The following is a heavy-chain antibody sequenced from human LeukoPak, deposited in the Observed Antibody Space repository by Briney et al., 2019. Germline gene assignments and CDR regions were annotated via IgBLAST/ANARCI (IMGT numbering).Heavy chain of an antibody. V-gene: IGHV4-59*01. Sequence: SETLSLTCTVSGGSISSYYWTWIRQPPGKGLEWIGYIYYSGSTNYNPPLKSRVTISVDTSKNHFSLKLSSVTAADTAVYYCARDFADYGDYVGAFDIWGQGTMVTVSS. J-gene: IGHJ3*02. CDR3: ARDFADYGDYVGAFDI. D-gene: IGHD4-17*01. CDR2: IYYSGST. CDR1: GGSISSYY.